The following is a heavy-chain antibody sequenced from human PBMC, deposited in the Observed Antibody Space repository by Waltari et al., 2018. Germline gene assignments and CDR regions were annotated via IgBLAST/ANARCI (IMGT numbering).Heavy chain of an antibody. V-gene: IGHV1-69-2*01. D-gene: IGHD6-13*01. CDR3: ARDLGIAAAGI. J-gene: IGHJ4*02. CDR2: VDPEDGET. Sequence: EVQLVQSGAEVKKPGATVKISCKASGYTFTDYYMHWVQQAPGKGLEWMGRVDPEDGETIYAEKFQGRVTITTDESTSTAYMELSSLRSEDTAVYYCARDLGIAAAGIWGQGTLVTVSS. CDR1: GYTFTDYY.